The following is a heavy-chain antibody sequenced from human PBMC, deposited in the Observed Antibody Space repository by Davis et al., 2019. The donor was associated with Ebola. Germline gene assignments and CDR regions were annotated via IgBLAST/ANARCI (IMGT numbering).Heavy chain of an antibody. V-gene: IGHV3-9*01. CDR1: GFTFGNYA. J-gene: IGHJ6*04. Sequence: SLKISCAASGFTFGNYAMHWVRQAPGKGLEWVSGITWNSGIIDYADSVKGRFTIARDNSKNTVSLQMNSLRDEDTAVYYCARVNLWSRGWAMDVWGKGTTVIVSS. CDR3: ARVNLWSRGWAMDV. CDR2: ITWNSGII. D-gene: IGHD2-21*01.